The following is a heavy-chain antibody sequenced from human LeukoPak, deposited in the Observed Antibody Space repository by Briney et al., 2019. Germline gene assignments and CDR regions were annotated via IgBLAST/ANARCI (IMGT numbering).Heavy chain of an antibody. CDR3: AREDFGSGYPDAFDI. J-gene: IGHJ3*02. CDR2: IYYSGST. V-gene: IGHV4-61*01. CDR1: GYSISSGYY. D-gene: IGHD3-22*01. Sequence: SETLSLTCTVSGYSISSGYYWSWIRQPPGEGLEWIGYIYYSGSTNYNPSLKSRVTISVDTSKNQSSLKLSSVTAADTAVYYCAREDFGSGYPDAFDIWGQGTMVTVSS.